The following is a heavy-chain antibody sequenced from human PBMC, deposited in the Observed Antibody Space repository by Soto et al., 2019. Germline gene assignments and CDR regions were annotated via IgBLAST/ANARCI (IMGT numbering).Heavy chain of an antibody. CDR1: GGTFSSYA. V-gene: IGHV1-69*01. CDR2: IIPIFGTA. Sequence: QVQLVQSGAEVKKPGSSVKVSCKASGGTFSSYAISWVRQSPGQGLEWLGGIIPIFGTANYAQKFQGRVAITADDSTSRDYMELGSLRSEDTAVYYCPRPDGGGDCSSYYFDYWGQGTLVTVSS. J-gene: IGHJ4*02. D-gene: IGHD2-21*02. CDR3: PRPDGGGDCSSYYFDY.